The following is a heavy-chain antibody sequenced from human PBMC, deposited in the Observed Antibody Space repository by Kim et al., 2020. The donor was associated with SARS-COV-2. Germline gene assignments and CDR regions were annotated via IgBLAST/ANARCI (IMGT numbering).Heavy chain of an antibody. D-gene: IGHD6-13*01. V-gene: IGHV3-23*01. CDR3: ANPRQPDY. CDR2: ITGSGDIT. Sequence: GGSLRLSCVASGFTFSNYGMTWVRQAPGGGGLEWVSGITGSGDITAYADSVKGRFTISRDNSKNTLYLQMSSLRAEDTAIYYCANPRQPDYWGQGPL. J-gene: IGHJ4*02. CDR1: GFTFSNYG.